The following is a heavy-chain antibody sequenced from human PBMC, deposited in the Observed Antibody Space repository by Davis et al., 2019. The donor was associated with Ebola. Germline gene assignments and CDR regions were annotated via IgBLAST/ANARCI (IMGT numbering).Heavy chain of an antibody. V-gene: IGHV3-53*01. D-gene: IGHD3-22*01. CDR3: ALSGYYYSGFDY. Sequence: GESLKISCAASGFTVSSNYMSWVRQAPGKGLEWVSAFNSGGSTYYTDSVKGRFTISRDNSKTTLYFQMNSLRAEDTAVYYCALSGYYYSGFDYWGQGTLVTVSS. J-gene: IGHJ4*02. CDR2: FNSGGST. CDR1: GFTVSSNY.